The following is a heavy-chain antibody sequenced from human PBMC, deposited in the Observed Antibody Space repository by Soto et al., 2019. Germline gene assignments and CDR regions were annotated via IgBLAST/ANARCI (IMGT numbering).Heavy chain of an antibody. V-gene: IGHV4-38-2*02. J-gene: IGHJ4*01. Sequence: SETLSLTCTVSGYSISSGSYWGWIRQPPGKGPEWIASIYHGGTTFYNPSLKSRVTVSVDKSNNQFSLKLRSVTAADTAVYYCAKAHVMAVAGSTFDYWGHGTLVTVSS. CDR1: GYSISSGSY. CDR2: IYHGGTT. CDR3: AKAHVMAVAGSTFDY. D-gene: IGHD6-19*01.